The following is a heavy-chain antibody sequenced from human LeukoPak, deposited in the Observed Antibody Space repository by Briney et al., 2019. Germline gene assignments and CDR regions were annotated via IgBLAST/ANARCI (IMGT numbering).Heavy chain of an antibody. CDR2: IIASSGST. D-gene: IGHD5-12*01. J-gene: IGHJ4*02. CDR1: GFSSNNYA. Sequence: GGSLRLSCAASGFSSNNYAMGWVRQAPGKGLEWVSIIIASSGSTFYADSVKGRFTISRDNSKNTLYLQMNSLRVEDTAVYYCVKGGYDFVEVAYFDFWGQGTLVTVSS. CDR3: VKGGYDFVEVAYFDF. V-gene: IGHV3-23*01.